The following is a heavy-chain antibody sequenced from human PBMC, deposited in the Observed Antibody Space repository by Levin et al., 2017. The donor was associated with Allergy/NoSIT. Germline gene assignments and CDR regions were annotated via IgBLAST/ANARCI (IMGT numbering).Heavy chain of an antibody. V-gene: IGHV1-18*01. CDR2: ISAYNGNT. D-gene: IGHD5-12*01. CDR3: ARVLGGYELLPDY. Sequence: GESLKISCQASGYTFTSYGISWVRQAPGQGLEWMGWISAYNGNTNYAQKLQGRVTMTTDTSTSTAYMELRSLRSDDTAVYYCARVLGGYELLPDYWGQGTLVTVSS. CDR1: GYTFTSYG. J-gene: IGHJ4*02.